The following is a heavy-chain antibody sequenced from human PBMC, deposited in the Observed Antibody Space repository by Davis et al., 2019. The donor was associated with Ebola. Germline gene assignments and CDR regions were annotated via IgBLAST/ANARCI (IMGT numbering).Heavy chain of an antibody. D-gene: IGHD5-24*01. J-gene: IGHJ4*02. V-gene: IGHV1-18*01. CDR1: GYTFTRYS. Sequence: AASVKVSCKASGYTFTRYSISWVRQAPGQGLEWMGWISAYNGNTNYAQKLQGRVTMTTDTSTNTAYMELSSLRSEDTAVYYCVREGDGYKYFDLWGQGTLVTVSS. CDR2: ISAYNGNT. CDR3: VREGDGYKYFDL.